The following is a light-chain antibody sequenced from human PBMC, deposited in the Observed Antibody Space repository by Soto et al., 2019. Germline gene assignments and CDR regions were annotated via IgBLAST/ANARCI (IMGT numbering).Light chain of an antibody. CDR2: DAS. CDR3: QQYAGSPRT. J-gene: IGKJ2*01. Sequence: EIVLTQSPGTLSLSPGETATLSCRASQSVRSNYLAWYQQKPGQAPRLLIYDASSRATGIPDRFSGSGSDKDFTLTISRLEPEDFAVYYCQQYAGSPRTFGQGTKLEIK. CDR1: QSVRSNY. V-gene: IGKV3-20*01.